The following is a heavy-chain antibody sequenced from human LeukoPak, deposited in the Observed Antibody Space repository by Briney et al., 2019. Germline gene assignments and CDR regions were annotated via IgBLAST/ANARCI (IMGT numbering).Heavy chain of an antibody. CDR3: TRDSYYYDSSGYYPDPERFDY. CDR1: GFTFGDYA. Sequence: GGSLRLSCTASGFTFGDYAMSWFRQAPGKGLEWVGFIRSKAYGGTTEYAASVKGRFTISRDDSKSIAYLQMNSLKTEDTAVYYCTRDSYYYDSSGYYPDPERFDYWGQGTLVTVSS. CDR2: IRSKAYGGTT. D-gene: IGHD3-22*01. V-gene: IGHV3-49*03. J-gene: IGHJ4*02.